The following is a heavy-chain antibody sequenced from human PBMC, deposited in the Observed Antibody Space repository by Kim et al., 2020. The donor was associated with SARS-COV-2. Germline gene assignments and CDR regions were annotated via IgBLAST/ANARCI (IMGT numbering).Heavy chain of an antibody. D-gene: IGHD2-2*02. J-gene: IGHJ6*02. CDR2: VSANGGTT. CDR3: AKLKTTSSYSAMDV. CDR1: GFTFSTYA. V-gene: IGHV3-23*01. Sequence: GGSLRLSCAASGFTFSTYAMSWVRQAPGKGLEWVSAVSANGGTTYYSDSVKGRFSISTDNSKNTVYLQMNSLRAEDTAVYYCAKLKTTSSYSAMDVWGQGTTVTVSS.